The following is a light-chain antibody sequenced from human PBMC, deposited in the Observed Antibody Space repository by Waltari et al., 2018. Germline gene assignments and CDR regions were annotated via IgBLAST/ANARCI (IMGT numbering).Light chain of an antibody. V-gene: IGKV3-11*01. Sequence: EIVLTQSPVTLSLSPGERATLSCRARQSVSSYLTWYQQKPGQAPRLLIYDASNRATGIPARFRGSGSGTDFTLTISSLEPEDFAVYYCQQRSNWPPALTFGGGTKVEVK. CDR2: DAS. CDR1: QSVSSY. J-gene: IGKJ4*01. CDR3: QQRSNWPPALT.